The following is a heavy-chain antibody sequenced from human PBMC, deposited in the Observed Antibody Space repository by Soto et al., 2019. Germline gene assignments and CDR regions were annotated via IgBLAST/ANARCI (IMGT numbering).Heavy chain of an antibody. V-gene: IGHV3-23*01. J-gene: IGHJ4*02. CDR1: GFTFSSYA. CDR3: AKGDWGGDCYHPNDY. D-gene: IGHD2-21*02. CDR2: ISGSGGST. Sequence: GGSLRLSCAASGFTFSSYAMSWVRQAPGKGLEWVSAISGSGGSTYYADSVKGRFTISRDNSKNTLYLQMNSLRAEETAVYYCAKGDWGGDCYHPNDYWGQGTVVTVSS.